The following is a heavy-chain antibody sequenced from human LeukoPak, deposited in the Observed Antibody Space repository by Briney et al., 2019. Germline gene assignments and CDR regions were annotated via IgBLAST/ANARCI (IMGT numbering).Heavy chain of an antibody. CDR2: IIPILGIA. CDR3: ARASLDYYGSGSSPTPYYYYYGMDV. J-gene: IGHJ6*02. Sequence: GASVKVSCKASGGTFSSYTISWVRQAPGHGLEWMGRIIPILGIANYAQKFQGRVTITADKSTSTVYMELSSLRSEDTAVYYCARASLDYYGSGSSPTPYYYYYGMDVWGQGTTVTVSS. V-gene: IGHV1-69*02. CDR1: GGTFSSYT. D-gene: IGHD3-10*01.